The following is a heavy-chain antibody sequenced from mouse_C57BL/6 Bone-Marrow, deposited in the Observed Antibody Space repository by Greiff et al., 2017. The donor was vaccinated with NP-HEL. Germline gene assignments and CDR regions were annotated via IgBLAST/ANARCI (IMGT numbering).Heavy chain of an antibody. CDR1: GFSLTSYG. CDR2: IWSGGGT. J-gene: IGHJ4*01. D-gene: IGHD1-1*01. Sequence: VQLQQSGPGLVQPSQSLSITCTVSGFSLTSYGVHWVRQSPGKGLEWLGVIWSGGGTDYNAAFISRQSTSKDNSKSQVFFKMNSLQAYDTAIYYCARNPYYYGFYYAMDYWGQGTSVTVSS. CDR3: ARNPYYYGFYYAMDY. V-gene: IGHV2-2*01.